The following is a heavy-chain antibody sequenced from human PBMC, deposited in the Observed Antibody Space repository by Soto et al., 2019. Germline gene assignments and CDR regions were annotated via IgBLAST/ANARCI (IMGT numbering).Heavy chain of an antibody. CDR3: KTQFFISSRKHPEDV. J-gene: IGHJ6*02. CDR2: LSGSSLNT. CDR1: GFTFGNYA. V-gene: IGHV3-23*01. Sequence: GGSLRLSCEASGFTFGNYAMTWVRQGPGRGLEWVSALSGSSLNTYYADSVKGRFTISRDNSKNTMYLEMNSLRVDDTAVYYCKTQFFISSRKHPEDVWGQGTPVTVYS.